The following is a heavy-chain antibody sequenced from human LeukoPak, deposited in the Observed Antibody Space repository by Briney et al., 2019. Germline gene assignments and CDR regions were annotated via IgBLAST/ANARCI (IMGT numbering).Heavy chain of an antibody. CDR1: GDSISSHY. CDR3: ARGKRPKYYYDSSGALDY. J-gene: IGHJ4*02. Sequence: SETLSLTCTVSGDSISSHYWSWIRQPPGKGLEWIGYIYYSGSTNYNPSLKSRVTISVDTSKNQFSLKLSSVTAADTAVYYCARGKRPKYYYDSSGALDYWGQGTLVTVSS. CDR2: IYYSGST. D-gene: IGHD3-22*01. V-gene: IGHV4-59*11.